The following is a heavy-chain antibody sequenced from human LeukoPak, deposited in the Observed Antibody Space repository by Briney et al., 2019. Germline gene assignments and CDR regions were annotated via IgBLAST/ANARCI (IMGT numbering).Heavy chain of an antibody. CDR2: ISSNGGST. J-gene: IGHJ4*02. Sequence: GGSLRLSCSASGFTFSSYAMHWVRKAPGKGLEYVSAISSNGGSTYYADSVKGRFTISRDNSKNTLYLQMSSLRAEDTAVYYCVRSTPGSGYQFDYWGQGTLVTVSS. CDR3: VRSTPGSGYQFDY. V-gene: IGHV3-64D*06. D-gene: IGHD3-10*01. CDR1: GFTFSSYA.